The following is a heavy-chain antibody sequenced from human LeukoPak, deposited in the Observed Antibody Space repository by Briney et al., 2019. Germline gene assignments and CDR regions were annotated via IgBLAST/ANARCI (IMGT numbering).Heavy chain of an antibody. CDR3: ARGPSVVTDPFDY. J-gene: IGHJ4*02. CDR2: ISSSSSYI. D-gene: IGHD4-23*01. CDR1: GFTFSSYS. V-gene: IGHV3-21*01. Sequence: GGSLRLSCAASGFTFSSYSMNWVRQAPGKGLEWVSSISSSSSYIYYADSVKGRYTISRDNAKNSLYLQMNSLRAEDTAVYYCARGPSVVTDPFDYWGQGTLVTVSS.